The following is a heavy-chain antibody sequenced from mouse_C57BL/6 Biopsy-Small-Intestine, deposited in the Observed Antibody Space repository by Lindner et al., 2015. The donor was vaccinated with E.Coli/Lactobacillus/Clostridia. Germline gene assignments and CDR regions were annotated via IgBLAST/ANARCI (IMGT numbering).Heavy chain of an antibody. V-gene: IGHV1-74*01. CDR1: GYTFTSYG. CDR3: AVAPAGRYNWYFDL. Sequence: SVKVSCKASGYTFTSYGISWVRQAPGQGLEWMGWISAYNGNTNYAQKLQGRVTMTTDTSTSTAYMELRSLRSDDTAVYYCAVAPAGRYNWYFDLWGRGTLVTVSS. CDR2: ISAYNGNT. J-gene: IGHJ1*01. D-gene: IGHD1-1*02.